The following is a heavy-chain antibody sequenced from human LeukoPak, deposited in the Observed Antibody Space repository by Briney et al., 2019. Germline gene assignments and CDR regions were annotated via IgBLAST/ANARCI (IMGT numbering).Heavy chain of an antibody. CDR3: ARADIVVVPAAMFLYYYGMDV. V-gene: IGHV4-39*01. Sequence: SETLSLTCTVSGGSISSSSYYWGWIRQPPGKGLEWIGSIYYSGSTYYNPSFKSRVTISVDTSKNQFSLKLSSVTAADTAVYYCARADIVVVPAAMFLYYYGMDVWGQGTTVTVSS. CDR1: GGSISSSSYY. J-gene: IGHJ6*02. D-gene: IGHD2-2*01. CDR2: IYYSGST.